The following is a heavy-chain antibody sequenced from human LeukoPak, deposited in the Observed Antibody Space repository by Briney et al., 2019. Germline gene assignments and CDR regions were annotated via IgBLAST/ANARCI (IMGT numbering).Heavy chain of an antibody. CDR3: ARDARLRRAGAFDY. CDR2: IYHSGST. CDR1: GGSISSSNW. V-gene: IGHV4-4*02. J-gene: IGHJ4*02. Sequence: PSETLSLTCAVSGGSISSSNWWSWVRQPPGKGLEWIGEIYHSGSTNYNPSLKSRVTISVDKSKNQFSLKLSSVTAADTAVYYCARDARLRRAGAFDYWGQGTLVTVSS. D-gene: IGHD3-16*01.